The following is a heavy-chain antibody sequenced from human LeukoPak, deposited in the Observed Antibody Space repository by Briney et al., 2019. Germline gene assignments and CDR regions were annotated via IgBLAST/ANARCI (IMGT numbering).Heavy chain of an antibody. CDR3: ARDTLRIVGANYFDY. J-gene: IGHJ4*02. D-gene: IGHD1-26*01. CDR1: GFTFSSYG. Sequence: PGGSLRLSCAASGFTFSSYGLSWVRQAPGKGLEWVSLISGSGGSTHYADFVKGRFTISRDNSKNTLYLQMNSLRAEDTAVYYCARDTLRIVGANYFDYWGQGTLVTVSS. V-gene: IGHV3-23*01. CDR2: ISGSGGST.